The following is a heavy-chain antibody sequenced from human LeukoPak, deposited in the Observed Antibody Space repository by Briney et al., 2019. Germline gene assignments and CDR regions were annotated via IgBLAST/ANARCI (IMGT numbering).Heavy chain of an antibody. Sequence: PSETLSLTCSVSGGSISSNYWSWIRQPPGKKLEWIGFISSSGNTNYNPSLKSRVTISADTSTNQFSLNLNSVTPADTAVYYCARGTPGLAAAPDCWGQGTLVTVSS. CDR1: GGSISSNY. J-gene: IGHJ4*02. D-gene: IGHD6-13*01. CDR2: ISSSGNT. V-gene: IGHV4-59*01. CDR3: ARGTPGLAAAPDC.